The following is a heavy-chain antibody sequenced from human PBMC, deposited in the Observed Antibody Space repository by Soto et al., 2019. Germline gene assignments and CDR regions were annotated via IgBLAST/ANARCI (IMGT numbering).Heavy chain of an antibody. CDR1: GYTFTSYY. Sequence: ASVKVSCKASGYTFTSYYMHWVRQAPGQGLEWMGIINPSGGSTSYAQKFQGRVTMTRDTSTSTVYMDLTRLAPDDTGIYYCARDGPGNGNDDFDYWGQGTLVTVSS. CDR2: INPSGGST. CDR3: ARDGPGNGNDDFDY. V-gene: IGHV1-46*01. J-gene: IGHJ4*02. D-gene: IGHD2-8*01.